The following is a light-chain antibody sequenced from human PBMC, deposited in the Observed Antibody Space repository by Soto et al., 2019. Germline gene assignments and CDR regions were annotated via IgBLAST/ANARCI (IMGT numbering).Light chain of an antibody. CDR3: QQRSNWPPEYT. CDR2: DAS. J-gene: IGKJ2*01. CDR1: QSVSSY. Sequence: EIVLTQSPATLSLSPGERATLSCRASQSVSSYLAWYQQKPGQAPRLLIYDASNRATGIPARFSGSGSGTDFTLTISSLEPEDFAVYYCQQRSNWPPEYTFGQGTQLGIK. V-gene: IGKV3-11*01.